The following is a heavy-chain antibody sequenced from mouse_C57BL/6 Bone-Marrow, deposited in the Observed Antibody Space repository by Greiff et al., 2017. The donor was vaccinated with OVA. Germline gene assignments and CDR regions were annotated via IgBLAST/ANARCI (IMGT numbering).Heavy chain of an antibody. Sequence: QVQLKESGAELMKPGASVKLSCKATGYTFTGYWIEWVKQRPGHGLEWIGEILPGSGSTNYNEKFKGKATFTADTSSNTAYMQLSSLTTEDSAIDYCARRGYYGSSYGCAYWGQGTLVTVSA. CDR3: ARRGYYGSSYGCAY. D-gene: IGHD1-1*01. J-gene: IGHJ3*01. CDR1: GYTFTGYW. V-gene: IGHV1-9*01. CDR2: ILPGSGST.